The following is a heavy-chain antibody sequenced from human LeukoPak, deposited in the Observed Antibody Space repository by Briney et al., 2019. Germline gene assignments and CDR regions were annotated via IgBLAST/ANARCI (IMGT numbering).Heavy chain of an antibody. CDR2: IYSGGST. CDR3: ARAQVGAPTDF. D-gene: IGHD1-26*01. J-gene: IGHJ4*02. CDR1: RFTVSSNY. Sequence: GGSLRLSCAASRFTVSSNYMSWVRQAPGKGLEWVSVIYSGGSTYYADSVKGRFTISRDNSKNTLYLQMNSLRAEDTAVYYCARAQVGAPTDFWGQGTLVTVSS. V-gene: IGHV3-66*01.